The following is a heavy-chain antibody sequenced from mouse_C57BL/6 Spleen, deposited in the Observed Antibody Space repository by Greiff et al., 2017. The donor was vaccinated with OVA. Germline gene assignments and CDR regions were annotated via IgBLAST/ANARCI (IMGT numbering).Heavy chain of an antibody. CDR3: ARPTVVDPYWYFDV. CDR2: IYPGDGDT. Sequence: VQLQQSGPELVKPGASVKISCKASGYAFSSSWMNWVKQRPGKGLEWIGRIYPGDGDTNYNGKFKGKATLTADKSSSTAYMQLSSLTSEDSAVFFCARPTVVDPYWYFDVWGTGTTVTVSS. J-gene: IGHJ1*03. CDR1: GYAFSSSW. D-gene: IGHD1-1*01. V-gene: IGHV1-82*01.